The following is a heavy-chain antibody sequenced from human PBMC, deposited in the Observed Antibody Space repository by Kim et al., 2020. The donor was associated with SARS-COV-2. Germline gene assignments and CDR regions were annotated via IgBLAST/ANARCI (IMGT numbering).Heavy chain of an antibody. V-gene: IGHV1-2*04. Sequence: ASVKVSCKASGYTFTGYYMHWVRQAPGQGLEWMGWINPNSGGTNYAQKFQGWVTMTRDTSISTAYMELSRLRSDDTAVYYCARAGGVTTGPLSRRDWFDPWGQGTLVTVSS. D-gene: IGHD4-17*01. CDR3: ARAGGVTTGPLSRRDWFDP. CDR1: GYTFTGYY. J-gene: IGHJ5*02. CDR2: INPNSGGT.